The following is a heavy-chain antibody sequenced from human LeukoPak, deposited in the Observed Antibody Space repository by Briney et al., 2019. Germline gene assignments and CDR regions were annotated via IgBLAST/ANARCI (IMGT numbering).Heavy chain of an antibody. J-gene: IGHJ4*02. CDR3: ARDISAFGYSYES. CDR2: IIPIFGTA. V-gene: IGHV1-69*05. CDR1: GGTFSSYA. Sequence: SVKVSCKASGGTFSSYAISWLRQAPGQGLEWMGRIIPIFGTANYAQKFQGRVTITTDESTSTAYMALSSLRSDDTAVYYCARDISAFGYSYESWGQGTLVTVSS. D-gene: IGHD5-18*01.